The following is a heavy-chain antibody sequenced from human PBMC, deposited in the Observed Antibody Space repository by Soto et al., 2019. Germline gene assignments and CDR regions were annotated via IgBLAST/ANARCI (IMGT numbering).Heavy chain of an antibody. CDR3: ARDRYLADHESPLWFGELLSLYYYYGMDV. CDR1: GDSVSSNSAA. D-gene: IGHD3-10*01. J-gene: IGHJ6*02. Sequence: QTLSLTCAISGDSVSSNSAAWNWIRQSPSRGLEWLGRTYYRSKWYNDYAVSVKSRITINPDTSKNQFSLQLNSVTPEDTAVYYCARDRYLADHESPLWFGELLSLYYYYGMDVWGQGTTVTVSS. CDR2: TYYRSKWYN. V-gene: IGHV6-1*01.